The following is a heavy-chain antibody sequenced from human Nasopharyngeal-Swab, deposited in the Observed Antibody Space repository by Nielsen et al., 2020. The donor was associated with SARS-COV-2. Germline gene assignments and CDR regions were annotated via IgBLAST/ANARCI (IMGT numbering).Heavy chain of an antibody. CDR2: INSDGSST. CDR3: ARVAAAGTLYYYYYMDV. V-gene: IGHV3-74*01. J-gene: IGHJ6*03. Sequence: GESLKISCAASGITFSSYWMHWVRQAPGKGLVWVSRINSDGSSTSYADSVKGRFTISRDNAKNTLYLQMNSLRAEDTAVYYCARVAAAGTLYYYYYMDVWGKGTTVTVSS. D-gene: IGHD6-13*01. CDR1: GITFSSYW.